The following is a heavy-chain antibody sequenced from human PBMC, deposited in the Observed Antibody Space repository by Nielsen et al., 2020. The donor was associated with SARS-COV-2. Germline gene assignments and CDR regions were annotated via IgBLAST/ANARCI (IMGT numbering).Heavy chain of an antibody. J-gene: IGHJ6*02. V-gene: IGHV1-18*01. CDR1: GYTFTTYG. D-gene: IGHD3-3*01. CDR2: ISAYNGNT. Sequence: ASVKVSCKASGYTFTTYGFSWVRQAPGQGLEWMGWISAYNGNTKYAQKLQGRVTLTTDTSTTTGYMELRSLRSDDTAVYYCAREGSITIFGVPPPFGYYYYGMDVWGQGTTVTVSS. CDR3: AREGSITIFGVPPPFGYYYYGMDV.